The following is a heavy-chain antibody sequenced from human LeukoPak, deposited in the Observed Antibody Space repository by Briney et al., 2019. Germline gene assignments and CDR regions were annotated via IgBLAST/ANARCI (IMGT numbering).Heavy chain of an antibody. CDR2: INPNSGGT. CDR1: GYTFTGYY. Sequence: ASVTVSCKASGYTFTGYYMHWVRQAPGQGLEWMGWINPNSGGTNYAQKFQGRVTMTRDTSISTAYMELSRLRSDDTAVYYCARGVITITGRLVFDYWGQGTLVTVSS. V-gene: IGHV1-2*02. D-gene: IGHD5-12*01. J-gene: IGHJ4*02. CDR3: ARGVITITGRLVFDY.